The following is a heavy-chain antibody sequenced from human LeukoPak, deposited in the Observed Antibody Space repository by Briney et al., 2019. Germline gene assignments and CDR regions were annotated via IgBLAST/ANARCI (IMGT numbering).Heavy chain of an antibody. D-gene: IGHD2-2*01. Sequence: GGSLRLSCAASGFTFSSYSMNWVRQAPGKRLEWVSYISSSSSTIYYADSVKGRFTISRDNAKNSLYLQMNSLRAEDTAVYYCARAYCSSTSCYDYWGQGTLVTVSS. V-gene: IGHV3-48*01. CDR1: GFTFSSYS. CDR3: ARAYCSSTSCYDY. CDR2: ISSSSSTI. J-gene: IGHJ4*02.